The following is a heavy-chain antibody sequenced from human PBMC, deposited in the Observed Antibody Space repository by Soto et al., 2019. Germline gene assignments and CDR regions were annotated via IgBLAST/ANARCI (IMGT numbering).Heavy chain of an antibody. V-gene: IGHV4-34*01. CDR2: INHSGST. J-gene: IGHJ4*02. CDR1: GGSFSGYY. Sequence: SETLSLTCAVYGGSFSGYYWSWIRQPPGKGLEWIGEINHSGSTNYNPSLKSRVTISVDTSKNQFSLKLSSVTAADTAVYYCARYTVLRYFDWLTKPVRGQGTLVTVSS. CDR3: ARYTVLRYFDWLTKPV. D-gene: IGHD3-9*01.